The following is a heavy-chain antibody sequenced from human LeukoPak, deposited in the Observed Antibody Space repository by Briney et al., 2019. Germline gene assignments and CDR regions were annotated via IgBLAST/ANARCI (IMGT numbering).Heavy chain of an antibody. CDR2: IYTSGST. CDR3: ARQHCSGRSCYYDY. V-gene: IGHV4-4*09. Sequence: SETLSLTCTVSGGSISSYYWSWIRQPPGKGLERIGYIYTSGSTNYNPSLKSRVTISVDTSKNQFSLKLSSVTAADTAVYYCARQHCSGRSCYYDYWGQGTLVTVSS. D-gene: IGHD2-15*01. J-gene: IGHJ4*02. CDR1: GGSISSYY.